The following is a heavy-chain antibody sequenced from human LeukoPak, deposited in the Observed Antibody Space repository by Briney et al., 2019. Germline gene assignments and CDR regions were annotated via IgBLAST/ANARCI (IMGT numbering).Heavy chain of an antibody. CDR3: ARTLSGSYDP. CDR1: GFTFSSYA. J-gene: IGHJ5*02. V-gene: IGHV3-53*01. CDR2: IYSGGST. Sequence: GGSLRLSCAASGFTFSSYAMSWVRQAPGKGLEWVSVIYSGGSTYYADSVKGRFTISRDNSKNTLYLQMNSLRAEDTAVYYCARTLSGSYDPWGQGTLVTVSS. D-gene: IGHD1-26*01.